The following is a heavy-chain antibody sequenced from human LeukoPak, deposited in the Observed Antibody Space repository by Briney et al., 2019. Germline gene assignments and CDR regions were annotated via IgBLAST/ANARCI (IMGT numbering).Heavy chain of an antibody. Sequence: GGSLRLSCAASGFTFSSYSMNWVRQAPGKGLEWVSYISSSSSTIYYADSVKGRFTISRDNAKNSLYLQMNSLRAEDTAVYYCARAGGSTVSHSDYWGQGTLVTVSS. CDR1: GFTFSSYS. CDR2: ISSSSSTI. J-gene: IGHJ4*02. D-gene: IGHD4-17*01. V-gene: IGHV3-48*01. CDR3: ARAGGSTVSHSDY.